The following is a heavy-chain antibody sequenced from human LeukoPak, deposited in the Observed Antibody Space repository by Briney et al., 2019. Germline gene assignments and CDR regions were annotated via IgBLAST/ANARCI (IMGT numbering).Heavy chain of an antibody. CDR2: INHSGST. J-gene: IGHJ3*01. D-gene: IGHD3-10*01. CDR3: ACRLLWFGESD. V-gene: IGHV4-34*01. CDR1: GGSFSGYY. Sequence: SETLSLTCAVYGGSFSGYYWSWIRQPPGKGLEWIGEINHSGSTNYNPSLKSRVTISVDTSKNQFSLKLSSVTAADTAGYYCACRLLWFGESDWGQGTMVTVSS.